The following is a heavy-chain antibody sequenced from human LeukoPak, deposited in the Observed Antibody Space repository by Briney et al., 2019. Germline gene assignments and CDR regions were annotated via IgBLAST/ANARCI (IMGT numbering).Heavy chain of an antibody. CDR1: GGSFSGYY. CDR3: AIMTTVTKPNEYFQH. D-gene: IGHD4-17*01. Sequence: PSETLSLTCAVYGGSFSGYYWSWIRQPPGKGLEWIGEINHSGSTNYNPSLKSRVTISVDTSKNQFSLKLSSVTAADTAVYYCAIMTTVTKPNEYFQHWGQGTLATVSS. V-gene: IGHV4-34*01. CDR2: INHSGST. J-gene: IGHJ1*01.